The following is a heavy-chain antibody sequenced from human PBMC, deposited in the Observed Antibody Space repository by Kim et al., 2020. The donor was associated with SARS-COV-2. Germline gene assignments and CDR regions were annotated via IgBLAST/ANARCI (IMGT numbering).Heavy chain of an antibody. CDR3: ARWEYSSGGYWIDY. CDR1: GFTFSAYW. J-gene: IGHJ4*02. CDR2: INQDGSDK. D-gene: IGHD6-19*01. V-gene: IGHV3-7*03. Sequence: GGSLRLSCAASGFTFSAYWMTWVRQAPGKGLEWVAYINQDGSDKYYVGSVKGRFTISRDNARNSLYLQMNSLRAEDTAVYYCARWEYSSGGYWIDYWGQGTLVTVSP.